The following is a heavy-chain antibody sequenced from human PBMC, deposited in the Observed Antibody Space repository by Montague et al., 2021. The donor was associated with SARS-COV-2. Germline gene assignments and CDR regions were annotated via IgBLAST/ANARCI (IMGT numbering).Heavy chain of an antibody. CDR2: LFHIDTA. V-gene: IGHV4-61*01. CDR1: DGSVISTYPH. J-gene: IGHJ4*02. Sequence: SETLSLTCTVSDGSVISTYPHWHWVRQSPGRGLEWIGGYLFHIDTADYNASLRSRVTISVDTSKNQFSLKLTSVIAADTAVYYCAKVGGFDASASDWGQGTLVTVSS. CDR3: AKVGGFDASASD. D-gene: IGHD3-10*01.